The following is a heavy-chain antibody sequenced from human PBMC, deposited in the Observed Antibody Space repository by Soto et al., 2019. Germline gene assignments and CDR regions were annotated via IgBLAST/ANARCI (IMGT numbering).Heavy chain of an antibody. V-gene: IGHV4-59*01. Sequence: SETLSLTCTVSGGSISSYYWSWIRQPPGKGLEWIGYIYYSGSTNYNPSLKSRVTISVDTSKNQFSLKLSSVTAADTAVYYCARERDIVVVPAARRGAFDIWGQGKMVTVSS. CDR2: IYYSGST. D-gene: IGHD2-2*01. CDR1: GGSISSYY. CDR3: ARERDIVVVPAARRGAFDI. J-gene: IGHJ3*02.